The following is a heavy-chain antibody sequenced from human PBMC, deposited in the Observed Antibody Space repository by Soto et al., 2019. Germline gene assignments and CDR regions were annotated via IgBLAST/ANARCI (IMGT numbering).Heavy chain of an antibody. CDR1: GGSFSGYY. J-gene: IGHJ6*02. CDR2: INHSGST. Sequence: PSETLSLTCAVYGGSFSGYYWSWIRQPPGKGLEWIGEINHSGSTNYNPSLKSRVTISVDTSKNQFSLKLSSVTAADTAVYYCARVFGFLEWSRAYYYYGMDVWGQGTTVTVS. D-gene: IGHD3-3*01. V-gene: IGHV4-34*01. CDR3: ARVFGFLEWSRAYYYYGMDV.